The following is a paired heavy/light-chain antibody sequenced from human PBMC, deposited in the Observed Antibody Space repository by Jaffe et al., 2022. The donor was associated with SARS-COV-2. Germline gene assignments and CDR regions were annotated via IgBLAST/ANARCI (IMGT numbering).Light chain of an antibody. J-gene: IGLJ3*02. Sequence: QSALTQPASVSGSPGQSITISCTGTSSDVGTYQYVSWYQQHPGKAPKLIICEVSKRPSGVPDRFSGSKSGNTASLTISGLQAEDEADYYCSSYASSSTLVFGGGTKLTVL. V-gene: IGLV2-14*01. CDR2: EVS. CDR3: SSYASSSTLV. CDR1: SSDVGTYQY.
Heavy chain of an antibody. J-gene: IGHJ4*02. D-gene: IGHD5-12*01. CDR1: GFTFSSYV. Sequence: EVQLLESGGGLVQPGGSLRLSCAASGFTFSSYVMSWVRQAPGKGLEWVSTVSSDSRTTYYADSVKGRFTVSRDNSKNTLYLQMKSPRAEDTAVYYCAKAFYSGYLGGHFDCWGQGTLVTVSS. CDR2: VSSDSRTT. V-gene: IGHV3-23*01. CDR3: AKAFYSGYLGGHFDC.